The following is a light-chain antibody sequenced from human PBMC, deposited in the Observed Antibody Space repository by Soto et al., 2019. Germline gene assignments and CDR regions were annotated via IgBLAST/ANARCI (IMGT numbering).Light chain of an antibody. CDR2: DVS. CDR3: SSYTRSSALLYV. Sequence: QSALTQPASVSGFPEQSITLSCTGTTSDVGVYNYVSWYHQHPGKAPKLMIYDVSNRPSGVSNRFSGSESANTSSLTLSGLQAEDEGEYYCSSYTRSSALLYVFGTGTKLTVL. J-gene: IGLJ1*01. V-gene: IGLV2-14*01. CDR1: TSDVGVYNY.